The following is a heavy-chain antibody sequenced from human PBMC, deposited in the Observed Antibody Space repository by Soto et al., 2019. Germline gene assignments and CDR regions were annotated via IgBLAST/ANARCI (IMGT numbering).Heavy chain of an antibody. CDR2: IYYSGTT. D-gene: IGHD2-2*01. V-gene: IGHV4-59*01. CDR3: AKEGVVVPAGMDV. J-gene: IGHJ6*02. Sequence: QVQLQESGPGLVKPSETLSLICTVSGGSISGYYWSWIRQPPGKGLEWIGYIYYSGTTNYNPSLMSRVPLSVDTSKNQISLNLSSVTAADTAVYYCAKEGVVVPAGMDVWGQGTTVTVSS. CDR1: GGSISGYY.